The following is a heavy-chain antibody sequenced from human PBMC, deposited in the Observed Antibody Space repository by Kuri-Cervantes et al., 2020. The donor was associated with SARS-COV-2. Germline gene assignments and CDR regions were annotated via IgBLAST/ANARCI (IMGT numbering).Heavy chain of an antibody. J-gene: IGHJ4*02. CDR3: ARVSCSNTSCYADY. D-gene: IGHD2-2*01. V-gene: IGHV3-48*01. Sequence: GGSLRLSCAASGFTFSNAWMNWVRQAPRKGLEWVSYISRSSSTIYYADSVKGRFTSSRDNAKNSLYLQMNSLRAEDTAVYYCARVSCSNTSCYADYWGQGTLVTVSS. CDR1: GFTFSNAW. CDR2: ISRSSSTI.